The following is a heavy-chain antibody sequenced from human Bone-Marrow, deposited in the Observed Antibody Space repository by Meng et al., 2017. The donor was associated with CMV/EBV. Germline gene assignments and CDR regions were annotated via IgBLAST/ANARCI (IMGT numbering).Heavy chain of an antibody. CDR2: IYYSGST. CDR1: GGSISSSSYY. Sequence: GSLRLSCTVSGGSISSSSYYWGWIRQPPGKGLEWIGSIYYSGSTYYNPSLKSRVTISVDTSKNRFSLKLSSVTAADTAVYYCARDRGDMTTVLFWGQGTLVTVSS. D-gene: IGHD4-17*01. CDR3: ARDRGDMTTVLF. V-gene: IGHV4-39*07. J-gene: IGHJ4*02.